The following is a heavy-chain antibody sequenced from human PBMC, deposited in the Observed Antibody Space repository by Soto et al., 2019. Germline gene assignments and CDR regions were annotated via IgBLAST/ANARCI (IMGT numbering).Heavy chain of an antibody. V-gene: IGHV4-30-4*01. CDR3: ARGRGTYSGARGNYYYGMDV. CDR2: IYYSGST. D-gene: IGHD3-10*01. CDR1: GGSISSGDCY. J-gene: IGHJ6*02. Sequence: SETLCLTCSVTGGSISSGDCYWSWIRQPPGKGLEWIGYIYYSGSTYYNPSLKSRVTISVDTSKNQFSLKLSSVTAADTAVYYCARGRGTYSGARGNYYYGMDVWGQGNTVT.